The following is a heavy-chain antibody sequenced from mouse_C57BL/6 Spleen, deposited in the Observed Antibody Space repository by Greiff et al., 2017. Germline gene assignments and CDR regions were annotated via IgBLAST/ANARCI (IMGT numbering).Heavy chain of an antibody. J-gene: IGHJ2*01. CDR3: ARGWSNYAFDY. CDR1: GYTFTSYW. Sequence: VQLQQPGAELVRPGSSVKLSCKASGYTFTSYWMHWVKQRPIQGLEWIGNIDPSDSETHYNQKFKDKATLTVDKSSSTAYMQLSSLTSEDSAVYYCARGWSNYAFDYWGQGTTVTVSS. CDR2: IDPSDSET. D-gene: IGHD2-5*01. V-gene: IGHV1-52*01.